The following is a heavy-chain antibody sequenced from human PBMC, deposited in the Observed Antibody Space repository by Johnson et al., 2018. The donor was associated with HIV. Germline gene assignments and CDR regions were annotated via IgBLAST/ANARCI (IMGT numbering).Heavy chain of an antibody. Sequence: QVQLVESGGGLVKPGGSLRLSCAASGFTFSDYYMSWIRQAPGKGLEWVSYISNSGSSVYYADSVKGRFTISRDNAKNSLYLQINSLRTEDTAVYYCARENYRRRDAYDVWGQGTVVIVSS. V-gene: IGHV3-11*01. CDR1: GFTFSDYY. D-gene: IGHD1-7*01. CDR3: ARENYRRRDAYDV. J-gene: IGHJ3*01. CDR2: ISNSGSSV.